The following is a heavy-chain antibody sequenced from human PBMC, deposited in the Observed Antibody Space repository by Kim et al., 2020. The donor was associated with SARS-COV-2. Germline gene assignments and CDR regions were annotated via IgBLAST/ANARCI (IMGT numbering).Heavy chain of an antibody. J-gene: IGHJ4*02. D-gene: IGHD3-3*01. CDR1: GGSISSGGYY. V-gene: IGHV4-31*03. CDR2: IYYSGST. Sequence: SETLSLTCTVSGGSISSGGYYWSWIRQHPGKGLEWIGYIYYSGSTYYNPSLKSRVTISVDTSKNQFSLKLSSVTAADTAVYYCARGFGEWLLSYFDYWGQGTLVTVSS. CDR3: ARGFGEWLLSYFDY.